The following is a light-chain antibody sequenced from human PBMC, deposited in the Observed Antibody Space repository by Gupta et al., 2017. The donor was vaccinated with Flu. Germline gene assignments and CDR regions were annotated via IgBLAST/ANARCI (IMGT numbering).Light chain of an antibody. J-gene: IGKJ3*01. V-gene: IGKV3-20*01. CDR2: SAS. CDR1: QSVNDNY. Sequence: EIVLTQSPGTLSLSPGERATLSCRASQSVNDNYLTWYQQKPGQAPRLLIYSASSRVTGIPDRFSGSGSGTDFTLTISRREPEDFAVYYCQFYDSSLLFTFGHGTKVETK. CDR3: QFYDSSLLFT.